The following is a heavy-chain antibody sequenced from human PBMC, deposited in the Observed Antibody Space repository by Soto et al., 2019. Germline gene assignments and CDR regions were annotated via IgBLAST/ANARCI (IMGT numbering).Heavy chain of an antibody. V-gene: IGHV3-15*01. CDR2: IKSKADGGTT. Sequence: VQLVESGGGLVQPVGSLRLSCAASGFTFRNAWMSWVRQAPGRGLEWVGRIKSKADGGTTDYAAPVQGRFSISRDDSKNTLYLQMNSLKTEDTAVYYCLLNYYDTSGSYPYYFDYRGQGTLVTVSS. CDR1: GFTFRNAW. CDR3: LLNYYDTSGSYPYYFDY. D-gene: IGHD3-22*01. J-gene: IGHJ4*02.